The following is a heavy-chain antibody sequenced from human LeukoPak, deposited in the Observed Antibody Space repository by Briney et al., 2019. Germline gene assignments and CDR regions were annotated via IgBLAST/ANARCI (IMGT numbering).Heavy chain of an antibody. J-gene: IGHJ4*02. V-gene: IGHV1-18*01. CDR1: GYTFTNYG. D-gene: IGHD6-19*01. CDR2: ISAYNGNT. CDR3: ASLYGAYSSGWQSDY. Sequence: GASVKVSCKASGYTFTNYGISWVRQAPGQGLEWMGWISAYNGNTHYAQNLQGRVTMTSDTSVSTAYMELSSLRFEDTAVYYCASLYGAYSSGWQSDYWGQGTLVTVSS.